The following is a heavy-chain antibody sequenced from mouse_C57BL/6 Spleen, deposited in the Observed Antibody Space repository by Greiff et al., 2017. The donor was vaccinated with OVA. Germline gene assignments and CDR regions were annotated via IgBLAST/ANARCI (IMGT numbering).Heavy chain of an antibody. V-gene: IGHV1-42*01. CDR3: ARSHYYGSSPYYFDY. Sequence: LQESGPELVKPGASVKISCKASGYSFTGYYMNWVKQSPEKSLEWIGEINPSTGGTTYNQKFKAKATLTVDKSSSTAYMQLKSLTSEDSAVYYCARSHYYGSSPYYFDYWGQGTTLTVSS. J-gene: IGHJ2*01. CDR2: INPSTGGT. D-gene: IGHD1-1*01. CDR1: GYSFTGYY.